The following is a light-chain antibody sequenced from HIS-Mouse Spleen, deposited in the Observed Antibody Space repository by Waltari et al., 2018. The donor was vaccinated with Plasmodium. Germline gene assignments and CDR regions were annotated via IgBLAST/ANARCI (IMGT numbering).Light chain of an antibody. J-gene: IGLJ3*02. Sequence: SYELTQPPSVSVSPGQTARITCFGDALPKKYAYWYQRKSGQATVLVINEDSKRPSGIPERFSGSSSGKMATLTISGAQVEDEADYYCYSTDSSGNHRVFGGGTKLTVL. CDR1: ALPKKY. CDR2: EDS. V-gene: IGLV3-10*01. CDR3: YSTDSSGNHRV.